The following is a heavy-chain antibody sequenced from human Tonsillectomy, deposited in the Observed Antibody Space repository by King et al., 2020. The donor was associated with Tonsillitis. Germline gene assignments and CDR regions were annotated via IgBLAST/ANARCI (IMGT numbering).Heavy chain of an antibody. V-gene: IGHV4-38-2*01. CDR2: IYYSGST. Sequence: VQLQESGPGLVKPSETLSLTCAVSGYSISRGFYWGWIRQPPGKGLEWIGSIYYSGSTYYNPSLKSRVTISVDTSKNQFSLKLSSVTAADTAVYYCARDRPIYSYSGMDVWGQGTTVTVSS. CDR1: GYSISRGFY. CDR3: ARDRPIYSYSGMDV. J-gene: IGHJ6*02.